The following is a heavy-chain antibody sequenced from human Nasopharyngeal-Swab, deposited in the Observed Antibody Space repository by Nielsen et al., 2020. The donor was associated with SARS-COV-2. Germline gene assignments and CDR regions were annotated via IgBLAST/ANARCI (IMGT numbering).Heavy chain of an antibody. CDR2: IYTDGST. CDR1: GASISGGPYY. D-gene: IGHD5-24*01. V-gene: IGHV4-61*02. Sequence: SETLSLTCTVSGASISGGPYYWSWIRQPAGRGLEWVWRIYTDGSTNFNPSLKSRVAISVDTTKNQVSLKVTSVTAADTAVYYCASTSTDIATIAYFDYWGQGTLVTVSS. J-gene: IGHJ4*02. CDR3: ASTSTDIATIAYFDY.